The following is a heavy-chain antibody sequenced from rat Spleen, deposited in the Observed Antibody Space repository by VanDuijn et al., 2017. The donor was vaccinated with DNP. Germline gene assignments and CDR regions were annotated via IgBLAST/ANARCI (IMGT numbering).Heavy chain of an antibody. V-gene: IGHV5-20*01. D-gene: IGHD4-3*01. J-gene: IGHJ4*01. CDR2: ISYDGGST. Sequence: EVQLVESGGGLVPPGRSLKLSCAASGFTFSDYYMAWVRQAPTKGLEWVASISYDGGSTYYRDSVKGRFTISRDNAKSSLYLQMDSLRSEDMATYYCTRHRTGYDYAMDAWGQGTSVTVSS. CDR3: TRHRTGYDYAMDA. CDR1: GFTFSDYY.